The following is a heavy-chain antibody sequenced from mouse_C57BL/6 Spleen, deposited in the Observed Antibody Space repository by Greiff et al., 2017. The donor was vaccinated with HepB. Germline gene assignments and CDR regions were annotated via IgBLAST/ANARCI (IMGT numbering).Heavy chain of an antibody. Sequence: DVMLVESGGGLVKPGGSLKLSCAASGFTFSSYAMSWVRQTPEKRLEWVATISDGGSYTYYPDNVKGRFTISRDNAKNNLYLQMSHLKSEDTAMYYCARVGDYYGSSLDYWGQSTTLTVSS. D-gene: IGHD1-1*01. J-gene: IGHJ2*01. CDR3: ARVGDYYGSSLDY. CDR1: GFTFSSYA. V-gene: IGHV5-4*03. CDR2: ISDGGSYT.